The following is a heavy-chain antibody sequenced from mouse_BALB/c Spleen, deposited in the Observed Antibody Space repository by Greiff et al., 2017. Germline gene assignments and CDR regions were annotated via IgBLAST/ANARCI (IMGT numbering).Heavy chain of an antibody. CDR1: GFAFSSYD. CDR2: ISSGGGST. CDR3: ARQITTATSDY. D-gene: IGHD1-2*01. V-gene: IGHV5-12-1*01. Sequence: EVKVEESGGGLVKPGGSLKLSCAASGFAFSSYDMSWVRQTPEKRLEWVAYISSGGGSTYYPDTVKGRFTISRDNAKNTLYLQMSSLKSEDTAMYYCARQITTATSDYWGQGTTLTVSS. J-gene: IGHJ2*01.